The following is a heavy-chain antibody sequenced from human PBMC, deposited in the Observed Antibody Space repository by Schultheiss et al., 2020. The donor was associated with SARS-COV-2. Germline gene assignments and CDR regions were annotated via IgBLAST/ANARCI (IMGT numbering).Heavy chain of an antibody. D-gene: IGHD4/OR15-4a*01. CDR3: ARTMVADWGSFDY. V-gene: IGHV4-30-4*01. J-gene: IGHJ4*02. Sequence: SQTLSLTCTVSGGSIRSGESYWSWIRQSPGKGLEWIGYIDYSGRIFYNPSLKSRVTISIDTSKNQFSLKLTSVTAADTAVYYCARTMVADWGSFDYWGQGTLVTVSS. CDR2: IDYSGRI. CDR1: GGSIRSGESY.